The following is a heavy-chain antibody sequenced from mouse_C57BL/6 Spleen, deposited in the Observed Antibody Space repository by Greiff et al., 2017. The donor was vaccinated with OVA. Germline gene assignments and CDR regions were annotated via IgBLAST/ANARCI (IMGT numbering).Heavy chain of an antibody. CDR1: GFTFSDSG. D-gene: IGHD1-1*01. V-gene: IGHV5-17*01. CDR2: ISSGSSTI. Sequence: EVQLQQSGGGLVKPGGSLKLSCAASGFTFSDSGMHWVRQAPEKGLEWVAYISSGSSTIYYAATVKGRFTISRDNATNTVYLQMTSLRSEDTAMYYCARGDITTVVATGDYAMDYWGQGTSVTVSS. CDR3: ARGDITTVVATGDYAMDY. J-gene: IGHJ4*01.